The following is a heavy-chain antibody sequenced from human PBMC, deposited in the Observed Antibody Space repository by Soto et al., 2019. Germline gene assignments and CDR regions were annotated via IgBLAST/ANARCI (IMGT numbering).Heavy chain of an antibody. Sequence: PSETLSLTCAVSGGSISSGGYSWSWIRQPPGKGLEWIGYIYHSGSTYYNPSLKSRVTISVDRSKNQFSLKLSSVTAADTAVYYCARGTHSGSSWENDYWGQGTLVTVSS. D-gene: IGHD6-13*01. CDR3: ARGTHSGSSWENDY. V-gene: IGHV4-30-2*01. J-gene: IGHJ4*02. CDR2: IYHSGST. CDR1: GGSISSGGYS.